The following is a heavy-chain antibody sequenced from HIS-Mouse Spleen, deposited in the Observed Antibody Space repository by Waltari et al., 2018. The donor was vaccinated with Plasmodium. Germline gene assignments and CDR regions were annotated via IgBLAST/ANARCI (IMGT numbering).Heavy chain of an antibody. CDR3: ARGMKSSSSAFDI. Sequence: EVQLVESGGGLIQPGGYMRLSCAASGFTVSSNYMSGVRQAPGKGLEWFSVIYSGGSTYYADSVKGRFTISRDNSKNTLYLQMNSLRAEDTAVYYCARGMKSSSSAFDIWGQGTMVTVSS. V-gene: IGHV3-53*01. J-gene: IGHJ3*02. D-gene: IGHD6-6*01. CDR2: IYSGGST. CDR1: GFTVSSNY.